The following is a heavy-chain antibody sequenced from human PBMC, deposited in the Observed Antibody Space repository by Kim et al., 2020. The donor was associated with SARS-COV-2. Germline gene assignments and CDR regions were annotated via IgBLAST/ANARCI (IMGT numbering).Heavy chain of an antibody. D-gene: IGHD6-6*01. J-gene: IGHJ4*02. Sequence: ASVKVSCKASGYTFTGYYIHWVRQAPGQGLEWMGWINPNSGGTNYAQKFQGRVTMTRDTSISTAYMELSRLRSDDTAVYYCARGKSSSDHFDYWGQGTLVTVSS. CDR2: INPNSGGT. V-gene: IGHV1-2*02. CDR3: ARGKSSSDHFDY. CDR1: GYTFTGYY.